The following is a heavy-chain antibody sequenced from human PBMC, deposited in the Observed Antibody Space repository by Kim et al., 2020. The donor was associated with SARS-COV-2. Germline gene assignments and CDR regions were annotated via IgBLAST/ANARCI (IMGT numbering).Heavy chain of an antibody. D-gene: IGHD2-2*01. Sequence: PSFQGQVTISADKSISTAYLQWSSLKASDTAMYYCARRCSSTSCSSEFDYWGQGTLVTVSS. J-gene: IGHJ4*02. CDR3: ARRCSSTSCSSEFDY. V-gene: IGHV5-51*01.